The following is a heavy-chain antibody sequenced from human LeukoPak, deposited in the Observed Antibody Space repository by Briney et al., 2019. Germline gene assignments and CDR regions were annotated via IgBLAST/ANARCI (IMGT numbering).Heavy chain of an antibody. CDR2: IKSKSDGGGTT. CDR1: GFTFSNAW. CDR3: ATDLLDY. J-gene: IGHJ4*02. V-gene: IGHV3-15*01. Sequence: GGSLRLSCAASGFTFSNAWMNWVRQAPGKGLEWVGRIKSKSDGGGTTDYVAPVKGRFTISRDDSKNTLYMQMDSLRTDDTAVYYCATDLLDYWGQGTLVTVSS.